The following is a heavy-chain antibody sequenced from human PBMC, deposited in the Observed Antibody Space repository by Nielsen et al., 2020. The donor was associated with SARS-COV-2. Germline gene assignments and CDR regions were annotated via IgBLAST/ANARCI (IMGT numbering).Heavy chain of an antibody. V-gene: IGHV5-51*01. CDR1: GHTFTNYW. CDR3: ARQGLRSPETDY. Sequence: GGSLRLSCKGSGHTFTNYWIGWVRQMPGRGLEWMGIIYPGDSETRYSPSFQDQVTMSVDKSINTAYLLWSSLKASDTAIYYCARQGLRSPETDYWGQGTLVTVSS. D-gene: IGHD3/OR15-3a*01. J-gene: IGHJ4*02. CDR2: IYPGDSET.